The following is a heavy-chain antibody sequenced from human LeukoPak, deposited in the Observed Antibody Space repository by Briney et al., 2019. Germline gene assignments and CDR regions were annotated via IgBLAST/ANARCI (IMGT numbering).Heavy chain of an antibody. J-gene: IGHJ4*02. CDR2: ITTSSTYR. Sequence: GGSLTLSCAASGFTFSSYNVNWVRQAPGKGPEWVSSITTSSTYRNYADSLTGRFTISRDNAKNSVYLQMNSLRAEDTAVYYCAREDGGSYYFDYWGQGILVTVSS. CDR1: GFTFSSYN. CDR3: AREDGGSYYFDY. D-gene: IGHD1-26*01. V-gene: IGHV3-21*01.